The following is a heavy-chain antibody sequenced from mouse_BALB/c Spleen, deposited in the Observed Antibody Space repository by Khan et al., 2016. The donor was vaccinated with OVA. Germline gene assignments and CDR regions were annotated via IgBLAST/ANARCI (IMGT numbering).Heavy chain of an antibody. CDR2: LNSNGGST. CDR1: GFTFSSYG. CDR3: ARMARTIN. V-gene: IGHV5-6-3*01. Sequence: EVQLVESGGGLVQPGGSLKLSCAASGFTFSSYGMSWVRQTPDKRLELVATLNSNGGSTYYPDSVKGRFTISRDNAKNTLYLQMSSLKSEETAMYYCARMARTINWGKGTTLTVSS. J-gene: IGHJ2*01.